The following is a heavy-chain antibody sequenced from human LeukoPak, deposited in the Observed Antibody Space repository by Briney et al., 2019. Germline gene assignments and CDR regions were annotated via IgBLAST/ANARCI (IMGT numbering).Heavy chain of an antibody. CDR1: GFTFSSYA. J-gene: IGHJ4*02. Sequence: GGSLRLSCAASGFTFSSYAMSWVRQAPGKGLEWVSAISGSGGSTYYADSVKGRFIISRDNSKNTLYLQMNSLRAEDTAVYYCAKLARGYSYGYVDYWGQGTLVTVSS. D-gene: IGHD5-18*01. CDR3: AKLARGYSYGYVDY. CDR2: ISGSGGST. V-gene: IGHV3-23*01.